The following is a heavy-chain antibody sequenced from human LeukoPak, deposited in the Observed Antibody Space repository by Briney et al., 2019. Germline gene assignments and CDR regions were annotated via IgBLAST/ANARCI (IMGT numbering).Heavy chain of an antibody. CDR2: INHSGST. CDR3: AREWATMVRGVMGGGMDV. J-gene: IGHJ6*02. V-gene: IGHV4-34*01. D-gene: IGHD3-10*01. CDR1: GGSFSGYY. Sequence: SETLSLTCAVYGGSFSGYYWSWIRQPPGKGLEWIGEINHSGSTNYNPSLKSRVTISVDTSKNQCSLKLGSVAAADTAVYYCAREWATMVRGVMGGGMDVWGQGTTATVSS.